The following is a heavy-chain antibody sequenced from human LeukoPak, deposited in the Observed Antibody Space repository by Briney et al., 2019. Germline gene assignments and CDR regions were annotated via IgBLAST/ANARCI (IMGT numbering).Heavy chain of an antibody. CDR1: GYTFTSHG. V-gene: IGHV1-18*01. J-gene: IGHJ4*02. CDR3: ARASAYGSGKEYYFDY. D-gene: IGHD3-10*01. Sequence: GASVKVTCKASGYTFTSHGISWVRQAPGQGLEWMGLISGYNGDTKYAQRLQGRITMTTDTSTSTAYMELRSLRSDDTAVYYCARASAYGSGKEYYFDYWGQGTLVTVSS. CDR2: ISGYNGDT.